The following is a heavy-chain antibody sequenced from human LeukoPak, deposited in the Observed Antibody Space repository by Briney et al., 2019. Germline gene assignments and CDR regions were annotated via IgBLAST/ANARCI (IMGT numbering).Heavy chain of an antibody. Sequence: ASVKVSCKASGYTFSSYYMHWVRQAPGQGLEWMGIINPSGGSTSYAQKFQGRVTMTRDMSTSTVYTELSSLRSEDTAVYYCARDGYSSGWNLRYYYMDVWGKGTTVTVSS. CDR3: ARDGYSSGWNLRYYYMDV. CDR1: GYTFSSYY. CDR2: INPSGGST. V-gene: IGHV1-46*01. J-gene: IGHJ6*03. D-gene: IGHD6-19*01.